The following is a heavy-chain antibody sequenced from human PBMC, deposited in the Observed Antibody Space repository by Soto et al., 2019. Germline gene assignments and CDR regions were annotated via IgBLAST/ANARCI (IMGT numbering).Heavy chain of an antibody. J-gene: IGHJ4*02. V-gene: IGHV3-30*04. CDR3: AKDHFDFWSGYPMTNFDY. CDR1: GVTCSSYA. CDR2: ISYDGSNK. Sequence: GGSLRLSCAASGVTCSSYAMSWVRQAPGKGLEWVAVISYDGSNKYYADSVKGRFTISRDNSKNTLYLQMNSLRAEDTAVYYCAKDHFDFWSGYPMTNFDYWGQGTLVTVSS. D-gene: IGHD3-3*01.